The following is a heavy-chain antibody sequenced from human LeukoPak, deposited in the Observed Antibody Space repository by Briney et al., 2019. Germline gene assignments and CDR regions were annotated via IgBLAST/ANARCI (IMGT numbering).Heavy chain of an antibody. CDR3: ARDSDYSGNGNGDWFDP. D-gene: IGHD4-11*01. Sequence: ASVNVSCKASGFRFSSFGISWVRQAPGQGFEWMGWISNYFGVTHYAEKFEDRVTTTIDKATTTAYMELRSLRYDDTAIYYCARDSDYSGNGNGDWFDPWGQGTVVIVSS. CDR1: GFRFSSFG. J-gene: IGHJ5*02. CDR2: ISNYFGVT. V-gene: IGHV1-18*04.